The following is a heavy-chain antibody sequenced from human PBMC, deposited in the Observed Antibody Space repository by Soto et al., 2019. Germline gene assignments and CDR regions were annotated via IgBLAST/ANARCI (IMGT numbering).Heavy chain of an antibody. J-gene: IGHJ4*02. Sequence: EVQLVESGGALANLGGSRGPPFPAPGSTFISITMNWVRRAQGKGREWVSSISSSSSYIYYADSVKGRFTISRDNAKNSLYLQMNSLRAEDTAVYYCARAPYYYDSRGYWAYWGQGTLVTVSS. D-gene: IGHD3-22*01. V-gene: IGHV3-21*01. CDR2: ISSSSSYI. CDR3: ARAPYYYDSRGYWAY. CDR1: GSTFISIT.